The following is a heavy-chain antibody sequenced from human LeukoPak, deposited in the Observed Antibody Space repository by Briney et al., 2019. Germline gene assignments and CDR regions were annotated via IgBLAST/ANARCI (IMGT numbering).Heavy chain of an antibody. CDR1: GASVITDDYY. J-gene: IGHJ4*02. V-gene: IGHV4-39*07. D-gene: IGHD2-2*01. CDR2: T. Sequence: SETLSLTCIVSGASVITDDYYWGWVRQPPGKGLEWLGSTYRIPPLKSRVTISVDTSRNQFSLRLRSVTAADTAVYYCARDNGALIVVVPAAYYFDYWGQGTLVTVSS. CDR3: ARDNGALIVVVPAAYYFDY.